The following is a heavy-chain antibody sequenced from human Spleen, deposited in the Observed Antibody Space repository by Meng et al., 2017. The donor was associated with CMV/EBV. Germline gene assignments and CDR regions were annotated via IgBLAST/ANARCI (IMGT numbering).Heavy chain of an antibody. D-gene: IGHD4-17*01. J-gene: IGHJ4*02. Sequence: QVQLQQWGAGPLKPSETLSLTCAVYGGSLSGYYWSWIRQPPGKGLEWIGEINHSGSTNYNPSLKSRVTISVDTSKNQFSLKLSSVTAADTAVYYCARNLDYGDYVPATLPYWGQGTLVTVSS. CDR3: ARNLDYGDYVPATLPY. V-gene: IGHV4-34*01. CDR1: GGSLSGYY. CDR2: INHSGST.